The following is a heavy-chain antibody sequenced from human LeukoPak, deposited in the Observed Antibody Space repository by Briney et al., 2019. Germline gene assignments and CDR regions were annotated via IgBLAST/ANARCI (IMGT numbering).Heavy chain of an antibody. V-gene: IGHV4-59*01. CDR1: GGSISSYY. Sequence: SETLSLTCTVSGGSISSYYWSWIRQPPGKGLEWIGYIYYSGSTNYNPSHKSRVTISVDTSKNQFSLKLSSVTAADTAVYYCARDRVGQQLVGRNYYYYYMDVWGKGTTVTISS. CDR2: IYYSGST. CDR3: ARDRVGQQLVGRNYYYYYMDV. D-gene: IGHD6-13*01. J-gene: IGHJ6*03.